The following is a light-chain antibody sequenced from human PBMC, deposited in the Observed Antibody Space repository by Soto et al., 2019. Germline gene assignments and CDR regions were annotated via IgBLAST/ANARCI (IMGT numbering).Light chain of an antibody. V-gene: IGLV1-44*01. CDR1: SSNIGSNT. Sequence: QSVLNQPPSASGTPGQRVTISCSGSSSNIGSNTVNWFQHLPGTAPKLLIYRNNQRPSGVSDRFSGSKSGTSASLAISGLQSEDEADYYCAAWDDSLNGYVFGSGTKVTVL. CDR2: RNN. J-gene: IGLJ1*01. CDR3: AAWDDSLNGYV.